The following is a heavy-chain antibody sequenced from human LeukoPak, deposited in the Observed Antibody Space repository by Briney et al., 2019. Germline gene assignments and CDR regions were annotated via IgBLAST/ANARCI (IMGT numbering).Heavy chain of an antibody. V-gene: IGHV4-39*07. CDR2: VYYSGST. D-gene: IGHD5-18*01. CDR3: ARDPGQLTLDY. CDR1: GGSISTTNYY. J-gene: IGHJ4*02. Sequence: SETLSLTCTVSGGSISTTNYYWGWIRQSPGKGLEWFGCVYYSGSTYYNPSLKSRVTISVDTSKNQFSLKLSSVTAADTAVYYCARDPGQLTLDYWGQGTLVTVSS.